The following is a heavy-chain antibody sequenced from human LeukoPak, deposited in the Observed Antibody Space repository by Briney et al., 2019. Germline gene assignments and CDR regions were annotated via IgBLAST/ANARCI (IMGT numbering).Heavy chain of an antibody. V-gene: IGHV1-24*01. CDR3: ATSYYDSSGYYYLGPDAFDI. Sequence: ASVKVSCKVSGYTLTELSMHWVRQAPGKGLEWMGGFDPEDGETIYAQKFQGRVTMTEDTPTDTAYMELSSLRSEDTAVYYCATSYYDSSGYYYLGPDAFDIWGQGTMVTVSS. CDR2: FDPEDGET. D-gene: IGHD3-22*01. J-gene: IGHJ3*02. CDR1: GYTLTELS.